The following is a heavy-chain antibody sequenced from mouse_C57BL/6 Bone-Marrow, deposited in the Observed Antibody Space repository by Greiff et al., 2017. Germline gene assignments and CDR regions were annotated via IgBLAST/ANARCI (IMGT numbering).Heavy chain of an antibody. D-gene: IGHD1-1*01. CDR2: IDPENGDT. Sequence: DVQLVESGAELVRPGASVKLSCTASGFNIKDDYMHWVKQRPEQGLEWIGWIDPENGDTEYASKFQGKATITADTSSNTAYLQLSSLTSEDTAVYYCTTYYYGSSGWGQGTTLTVSS. CDR3: TTYYYGSSG. J-gene: IGHJ2*01. V-gene: IGHV14-4*01. CDR1: GFNIKDDY.